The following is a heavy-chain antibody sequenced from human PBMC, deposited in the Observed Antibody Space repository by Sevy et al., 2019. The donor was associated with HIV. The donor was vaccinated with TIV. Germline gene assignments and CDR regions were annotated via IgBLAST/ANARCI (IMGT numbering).Heavy chain of an antibody. J-gene: IGHJ4*02. D-gene: IGHD3-16*02. Sequence: SETLSLTCTVSGGSVSSGSYYWSWIRQPPGKGLEWIGYIYYSGSTNYNPSLKSRVTISVDTSKNQFSLKLSSVTAADTAVYYCARTYYDYVWGSYRAPWYFDYWGQGTLLTVSS. V-gene: IGHV4-61*01. CDR2: IYYSGST. CDR1: GGSVSSGSYY. CDR3: ARTYYDYVWGSYRAPWYFDY.